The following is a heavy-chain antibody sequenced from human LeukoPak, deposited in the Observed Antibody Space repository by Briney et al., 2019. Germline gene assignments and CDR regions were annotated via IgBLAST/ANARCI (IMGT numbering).Heavy chain of an antibody. CDR1: GFTFSSYW. J-gene: IGHJ4*02. V-gene: IGHV3-74*01. Sequence: GGSLRLSCAASGFTFSSYWMHWVRQAPGKGLVWVSRINSDGRSTSYADSVKGRFTISRDNAKNTLYLQMNSLRAEDTAVYYCARIGYSSSCFDYWGQGTLVTVSS. CDR3: ARIGYSSSCFDY. D-gene: IGHD6-13*01. CDR2: INSDGRST.